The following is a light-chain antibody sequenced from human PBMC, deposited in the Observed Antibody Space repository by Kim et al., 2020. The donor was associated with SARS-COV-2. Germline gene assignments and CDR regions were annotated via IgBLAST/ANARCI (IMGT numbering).Light chain of an antibody. CDR1: QGIRND. Sequence: ASVGDRVSIACRASQGIRNDLSWYQQRTGQAPKRLIYSASNLQTGVPSRFSGSGYGTEFTLTNSNVQPEGFATYYCLQYTSHVLSFGGGAKVYIK. CDR2: SAS. V-gene: IGKV1-17*02. CDR3: LQYTSHVLS. J-gene: IGKJ4*01.